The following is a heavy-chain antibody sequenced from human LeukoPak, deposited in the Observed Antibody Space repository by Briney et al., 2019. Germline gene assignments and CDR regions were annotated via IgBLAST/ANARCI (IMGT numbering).Heavy chain of an antibody. Sequence: ASVTVSCKAPGYTFTSYYMHWVRQAPGQGLEWMGIINPSGGSTSYAQKFQGRVTMTRDTSTSTVYMELSSLRSEDTAVYYCARASSSWYGVDYWGQGTLVTVSS. J-gene: IGHJ4*02. CDR2: INPSGGST. D-gene: IGHD6-13*01. CDR1: GYTFTSYY. CDR3: ARASSSWYGVDY. V-gene: IGHV1-46*01.